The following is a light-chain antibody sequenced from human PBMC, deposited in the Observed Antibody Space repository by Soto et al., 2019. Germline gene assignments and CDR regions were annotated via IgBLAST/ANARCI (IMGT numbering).Light chain of an antibody. CDR2: ATT. CDR3: CSYAGSVTVT. V-gene: IGLV2-23*01. CDR1: SSDVGNYNL. Sequence: QSVLTQPASVSGSPGQSITISCTGTSSDVGNYNLVSWYQHHPGKAPQLIIYATTKRPSGVSNRYSGSKSGNTASLTISGLQAEDEANYYCCSYAGSVTVTFGGGTQLTVL. J-gene: IGLJ2*01.